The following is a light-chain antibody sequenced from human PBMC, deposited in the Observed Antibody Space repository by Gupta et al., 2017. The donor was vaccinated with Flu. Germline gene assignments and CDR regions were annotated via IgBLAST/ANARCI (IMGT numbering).Light chain of an antibody. Sequence: PSTPYASVGERVTITCRATQRISSSLASYHQKPGSTPKLLHYKASSTLSGVPSTISSSRSSGAFGLTIISRLPPDFATSYFRQKYGSAATFGQGTXVEIK. J-gene: IGKJ1*01. CDR3: RQKYGSAAT. CDR2: KAS. V-gene: IGKV1-5*03. CDR1: QRISSS.